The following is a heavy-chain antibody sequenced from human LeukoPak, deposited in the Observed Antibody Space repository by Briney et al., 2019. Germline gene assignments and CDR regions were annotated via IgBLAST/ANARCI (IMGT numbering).Heavy chain of an antibody. V-gene: IGHV3-30*02. CDR2: IRYDGSNK. CDR3: AKIVVVPAAILEGVDY. D-gene: IGHD2-2*02. Sequence: PGGPLRPSCAPSGFPLSSFGMHWAAQPPGRGRGGGAFIRYDGSNKYYADSVKGRFTISRDNSKNTLYLQMNSLRAEDTAVYYCAKIVVVPAAILEGVDYWGQGTLVTVSS. J-gene: IGHJ4*02. CDR1: GFPLSSFG.